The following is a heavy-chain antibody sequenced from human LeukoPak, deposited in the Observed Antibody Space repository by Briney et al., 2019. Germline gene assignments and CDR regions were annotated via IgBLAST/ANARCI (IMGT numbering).Heavy chain of an antibody. CDR2: IIPIFGTA. CDR3: ARDSFRGYDSSGYYWEYFDY. Sequence: SVKVSCKASGGTFSSYAISRVRQAPGQGLEWMGRIIPIFGTANYAQKFQGRVTITTDESTSTAYMELSSLRSEDTAVYYCARDSFRGYDSSGYYWEYFDYWGQGTLVTVSS. J-gene: IGHJ4*02. CDR1: GGTFSSYA. D-gene: IGHD3-22*01. V-gene: IGHV1-69*05.